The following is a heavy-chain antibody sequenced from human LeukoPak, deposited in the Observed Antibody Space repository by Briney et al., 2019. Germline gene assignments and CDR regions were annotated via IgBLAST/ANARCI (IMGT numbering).Heavy chain of an antibody. CDR1: GYTFTGYY. CDR2: INPNSGGT. J-gene: IGHJ4*02. V-gene: IGHV1-2*07. Sequence: WASVKVSCKASGYTFTGYYMHWVRQAPGQGLEWMGWINPNSGGTNYAHKFQGRVTMTRDTSISTAYMELSRLRSDDTAVYYCARVSIAAGNDYWGQGTLVTVSS. CDR3: ARVSIAAGNDY. D-gene: IGHD6-6*01.